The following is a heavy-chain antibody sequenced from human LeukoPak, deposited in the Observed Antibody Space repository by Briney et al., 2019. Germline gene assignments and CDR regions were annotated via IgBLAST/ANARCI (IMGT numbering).Heavy chain of an antibody. V-gene: IGHV4-39*01. CDR2: IYYRGST. CDR3: ARQTFIGVVIGLFDY. J-gene: IGHJ4*02. Sequence: PSETLSLTCTVSGGSISSSIYYWGWIRQPPGKGLEWIGSIYYRGSTSYNPSLKSRVTISVDTSKNQFSLKLSSVTAADTAVYYCARQTFIGVVIGLFDYWGQGTLVTVSS. D-gene: IGHD3-3*01. CDR1: GGSISSSIYY.